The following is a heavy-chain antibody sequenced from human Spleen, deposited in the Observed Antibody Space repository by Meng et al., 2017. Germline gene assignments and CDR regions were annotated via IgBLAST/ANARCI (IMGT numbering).Heavy chain of an antibody. CDR2: VFITGST. CDR3: AREVPGSGHYSDGFDV. Sequence: SETLSLTCTVSGDSIGSGAYYWSWIRQPAGKGLEWIGRVFITGSTDYNPSLKSRVTMSVDTSKDQFSLRLSSVTAADTAVYYCAREVPGSGHYSDGFDVWGQGTLVTVSS. V-gene: IGHV4-61*02. J-gene: IGHJ3*01. D-gene: IGHD3-22*01. CDR1: GDSIGSGAYY.